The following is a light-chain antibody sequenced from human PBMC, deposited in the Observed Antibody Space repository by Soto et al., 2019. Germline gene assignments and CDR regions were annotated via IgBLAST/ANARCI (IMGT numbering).Light chain of an antibody. J-gene: IGKJ1*01. CDR3: QHYNNWPA. Sequence: EIVMTQSPATLSVSPGERATLSCRASQSVGSSLAWYQQKPGQAPRLLIYDASTRATGIPARFSGSGSGTEFTLTISSLQSEDFAVYYCQHYNNWPAFGQGTKVEIK. CDR2: DAS. V-gene: IGKV3-15*01. CDR1: QSVGSS.